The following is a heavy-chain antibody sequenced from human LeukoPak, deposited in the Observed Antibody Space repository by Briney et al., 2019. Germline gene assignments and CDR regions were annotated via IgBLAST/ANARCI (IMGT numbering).Heavy chain of an antibody. CDR2: IYYSGST. V-gene: IGHV4-59*08. CDR3: ARHPPYSSGWFPFDY. Sequence: SETLSLTCTVSGGSISSYYWSWIRQPPGKGLEWIGYIYYSGSTNYNPSLKSRVTISVDTSKNQFSLKLSSVTAADTAVYYCARHPPYSSGWFPFDYWGQEPLVTVP. CDR1: GGSISSYY. J-gene: IGHJ4*02. D-gene: IGHD6-19*01.